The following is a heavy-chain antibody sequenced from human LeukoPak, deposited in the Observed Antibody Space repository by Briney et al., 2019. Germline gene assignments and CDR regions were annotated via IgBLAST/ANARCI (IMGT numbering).Heavy chain of an antibody. CDR2: ICGSVSGSGDST. V-gene: IGHV3-23*01. D-gene: IGHD3-16*01. Sequence: LGRSLRLSCAASGFSFGIYAMSSGREAPGEGLEWGSGICGSVSGSGDSTHYADSVKGRFTISRDNSKKTLFLQMNSLRAEDTAVYYCAKGKVNHDGALDIWGQGTVVAVSS. CDR1: GFSFGIYA. J-gene: IGHJ3*02. CDR3: AKGKVNHDGALDI.